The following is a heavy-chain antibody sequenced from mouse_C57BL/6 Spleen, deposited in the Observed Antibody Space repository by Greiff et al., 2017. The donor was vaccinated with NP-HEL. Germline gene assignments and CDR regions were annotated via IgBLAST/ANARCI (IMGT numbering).Heavy chain of an antibody. CDR3: ARGPYSPWFAY. V-gene: IGHV5-17*01. D-gene: IGHD2-12*01. CDR2: ISSGTSTI. Sequence: EVQGVESGGGLVKPGGSLKLSCAASGFTFSDYGMHWVRPAPEKGLEWVAYISSGTSTIYYADTVKGRFTISRDNAKNTLFLQMTSLRSEDTAMYYCARGPYSPWFAYWGQGTLVTVSA. J-gene: IGHJ3*01. CDR1: GFTFSDYG.